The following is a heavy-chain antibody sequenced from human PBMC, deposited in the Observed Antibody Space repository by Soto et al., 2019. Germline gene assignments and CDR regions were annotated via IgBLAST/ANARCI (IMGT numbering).Heavy chain of an antibody. D-gene: IGHD4-4*01. V-gene: IGHV3-53*01. CDR1: GFSFTNFA. J-gene: IGHJ6*02. CDR3: AKLTTVRGYV. CDR2: IYSAGST. Sequence: PGGSLRLSCAASGFSFTNFAISCVRQTPGNGLDWVSVIYSAGSTDYADSVKGRFTISRDNSKNTLYRQMNSLRAEYTAVYYCAKLTTVRGYVWGQGTTVTVSS.